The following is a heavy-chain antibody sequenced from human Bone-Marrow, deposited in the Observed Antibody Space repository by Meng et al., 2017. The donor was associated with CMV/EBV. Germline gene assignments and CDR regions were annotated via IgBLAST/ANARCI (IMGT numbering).Heavy chain of an antibody. D-gene: IGHD2-2*01. V-gene: IGHV3-48*03. CDR2: INSGGDSI. CDR1: GFTFASYE. Sequence: GESLKISCVASGFTFASYEMHWVRQAPGKGLEWLSYINSGGDSIYYADSVKGRLTISRDNAKNSLYLQMNSLRAEDTAVYYCARVTGVVVPAASWYYYYGMDFWGPGTTVNVSS. J-gene: IGHJ6*02. CDR3: ARVTGVVVPAASWYYYYGMDF.